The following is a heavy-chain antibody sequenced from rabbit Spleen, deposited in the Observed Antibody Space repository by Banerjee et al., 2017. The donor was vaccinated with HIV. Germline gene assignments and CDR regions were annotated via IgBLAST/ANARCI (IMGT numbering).Heavy chain of an antibody. V-gene: IGHV1S40*01. D-gene: IGHD1-1*01. J-gene: IGHJ4*01. CDR3: ARDLVTVIGWNFNL. Sequence: QSLEESGGDLVKPGASLTLTCTASGVSFSSDNYICWVRQAPGKGLEWIGYIDPVFGITYYANWVSGRFSISRENAQNTVFLQMTSLTAADTATYFCARDLVTVIGWNFNLWGPGTLVTVS. CDR2: IDPVFGIT. CDR1: GVSFSSDNY.